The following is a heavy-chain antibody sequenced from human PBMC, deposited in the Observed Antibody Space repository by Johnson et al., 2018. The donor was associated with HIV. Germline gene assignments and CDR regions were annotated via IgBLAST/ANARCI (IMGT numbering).Heavy chain of an antibody. Sequence: QVQLVESGGGVVQPGRSLRLSCAASGFTFSSYGMHWVRQAPGKGLAWVAVICYDGSNKYYADSVKGRFTISTDNSKNTSYLQMNSLKAEDTAVYYCANAPPSPSGSYPHAPDASVWDIWGQGTMVTVSS. CDR1: GFTFSSYG. CDR2: ICYDGSNK. CDR3: ANAPPSPSGSYPHAPDASVWDI. D-gene: IGHD1-26*01. V-gene: IGHV3-33*06. J-gene: IGHJ3*02.